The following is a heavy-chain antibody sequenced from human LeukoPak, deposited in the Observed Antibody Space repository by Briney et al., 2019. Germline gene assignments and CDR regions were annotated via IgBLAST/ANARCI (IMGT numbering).Heavy chain of an antibody. V-gene: IGHV3-30-3*01. D-gene: IGHD4-17*01. CDR3: ARDKSDYGDYRDPFEYFQH. Sequence: PGRSLRLSCAASGFTFSSYAMHWVRQAPGKGLEWVAVISYDGSNKYYADSVKGRFTISGDNSKNTLYLQMNSLRAEDTAVYYCARDKSDYGDYRDPFEYFQHWGQGTLVTVSS. CDR2: ISYDGSNK. CDR1: GFTFSSYA. J-gene: IGHJ1*01.